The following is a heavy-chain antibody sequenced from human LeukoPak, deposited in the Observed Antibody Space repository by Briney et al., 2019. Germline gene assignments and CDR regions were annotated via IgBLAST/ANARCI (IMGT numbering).Heavy chain of an antibody. CDR2: INHSGSI. Sequence: PSETLSLTCAVYGGSFSGYYWSWIRQPPGKGLEWIGEINHSGSINYNPSLKSRVTISVDTSKNQFSLKLSSVTAADTAVYYCARANYDYVWGSYRLPADWGQGTLVTVSS. J-gene: IGHJ4*02. CDR1: GGSFSGYY. D-gene: IGHD3-16*02. V-gene: IGHV4-34*01. CDR3: ARANYDYVWGSYRLPAD.